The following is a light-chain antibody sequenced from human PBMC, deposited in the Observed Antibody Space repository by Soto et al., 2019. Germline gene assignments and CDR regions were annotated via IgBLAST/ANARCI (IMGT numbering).Light chain of an antibody. CDR1: SSDVGGYNY. Sequence: QSVQTQPASVSGSPGQSITISCTGTSSDVGGYNYVSWYQHHPGKAPKLMIYDVSNRPSGVSNRLSGSKSGNTASLTISGLQPEDEADYYCSSYTTSNTRQIVFGTGTKVTVL. CDR2: DVS. J-gene: IGLJ1*01. V-gene: IGLV2-14*03. CDR3: SSYTTSNTRQIV.